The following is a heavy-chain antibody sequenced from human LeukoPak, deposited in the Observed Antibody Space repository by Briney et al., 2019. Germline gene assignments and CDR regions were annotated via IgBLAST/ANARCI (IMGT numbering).Heavy chain of an antibody. CDR1: GGSISSGSYY. CDR3: ARDLALGYCSSTSCYTGWYFDL. CDR2: IYTSGST. Sequence: SQTLSPTCTVAGGSISSGSYYWSWIRQPAGKGLEWIGRIYTSGSTNYNPSLKSRVTISVDTSKNQFSLKLSSVTAADTAVYYCARDLALGYCSSTSCYTGWYFDLWGRGTLVTVSS. D-gene: IGHD2-2*02. V-gene: IGHV4-61*02. J-gene: IGHJ2*01.